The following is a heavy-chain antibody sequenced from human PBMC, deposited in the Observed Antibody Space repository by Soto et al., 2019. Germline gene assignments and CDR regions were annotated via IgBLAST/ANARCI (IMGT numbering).Heavy chain of an antibody. Sequence: EVELVQSGAEVKKPGESLKISCKGSRYSFTSYWIGWVRQMPGKGLEWMGIIYPGDSDTRYSPSFQGQVTISADKSISTAYLQWSSLKASDTAIYYCARTAAAGKYYYGVDVWGQGTTVTVSS. V-gene: IGHV5-51*01. D-gene: IGHD6-13*01. J-gene: IGHJ6*02. CDR3: ARTAAAGKYYYGVDV. CDR1: RYSFTSYW. CDR2: IYPGDSDT.